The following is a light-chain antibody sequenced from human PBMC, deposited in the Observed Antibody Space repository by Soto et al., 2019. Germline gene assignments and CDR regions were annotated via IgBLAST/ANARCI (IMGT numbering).Light chain of an antibody. CDR2: EVT. CDR1: SSDIGAYDY. J-gene: IGLJ1*01. V-gene: IGLV2-8*01. CDR3: SAYAGSNTVV. Sequence: QSALTQPASLSGSPGQSITISCTGTSSDIGAYDYVSWFQQHPGKAPKLIIYEVTLRPSGVPDRFSGSKSGNTASLTVSGLQADDEADYYCSAYAGSNTVVFGTGTKLTVL.